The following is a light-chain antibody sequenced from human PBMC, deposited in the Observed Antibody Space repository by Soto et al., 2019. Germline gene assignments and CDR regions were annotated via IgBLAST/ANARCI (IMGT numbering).Light chain of an antibody. CDR2: GAS. V-gene: IGKV3-20*01. CDR3: QQYGSSSPT. CDR1: QSVTTSY. J-gene: IGKJ3*01. Sequence: EIVLTQSPGTLSLSAGERATLSCRASQSVTTSYLAWYQQKPGQAPRLLIYGASSRAAGIPDRFSGSGSGTDFTLTISRLEPEDFAVYYCQQYGSSSPTFGPGTKVDI.